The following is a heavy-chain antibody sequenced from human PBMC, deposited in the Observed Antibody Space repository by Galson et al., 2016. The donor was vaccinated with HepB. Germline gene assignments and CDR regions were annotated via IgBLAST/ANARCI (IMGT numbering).Heavy chain of an antibody. V-gene: IGHV5-51*01. J-gene: IGHJ4*02. CDR2: IYPGDSDT. D-gene: IGHD4-11*01. Sequence: QSGAEVKKPGESLKISCKGSGYTFPTYWIGWVRQMPGKGLEWMGIIYPGDSDTRYSPSFQGQVTISADKSISTAYLQWSSLKASDTAMYYCARRPPVTGRSGHYFDSWGQGTLVTVSS. CDR1: GYTFPTYW. CDR3: ARRPPVTGRSGHYFDS.